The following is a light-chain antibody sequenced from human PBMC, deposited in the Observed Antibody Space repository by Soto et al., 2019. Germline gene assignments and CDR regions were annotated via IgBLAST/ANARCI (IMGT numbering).Light chain of an antibody. CDR3: HQCQIWPRT. J-gene: IGKJ1*01. V-gene: IGKV3-11*01. CDR2: QTS. CDR1: QYINTR. Sequence: EIVLTQSPATLSSFPGDRVTLSCRASQYINTRLAWYQHRPGQAPRLLIYQTSIRAAGIPARFSASGSGTDFTRTISDVQPEDFELYYCHQCQIWPRTFGQGAKVDI.